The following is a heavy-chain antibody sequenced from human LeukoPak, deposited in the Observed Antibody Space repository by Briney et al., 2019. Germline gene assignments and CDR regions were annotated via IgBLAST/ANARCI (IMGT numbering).Heavy chain of an antibody. CDR2: IGGDGGKP. CDR1: GFLFSDYA. J-gene: IGHJ3*02. V-gene: IGHV3-23*01. CDR3: VKDEVPYNGKYDGFDI. Sequence: GGSLRLSCAASGFLFSDYAMNWVRQAPGKGLEWVSVIGGDGGKPNYADSVKGRFTISRDNRKNTLYLQMNTLRAEDTAVYYCVKDEVPYNGKYDGFDIWGQGTMVTISP. D-gene: IGHD1-26*01.